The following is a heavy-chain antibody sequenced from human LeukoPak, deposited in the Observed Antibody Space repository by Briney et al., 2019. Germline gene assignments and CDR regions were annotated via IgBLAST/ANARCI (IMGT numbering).Heavy chain of an antibody. CDR1: GYTFTNYW. Sequence: GESLKISCEGSGYTFTNYWIGWVRQMPGKGLESMGIIYPDDSDTRYSPSFQGQVTISADKSTNTAYLQWSSLKASDTAIYYCASSTDPMVRGVTPDYWGQGTLVTVSS. CDR2: IYPDDSDT. J-gene: IGHJ4*02. CDR3: ASSTDPMVRGVTPDY. V-gene: IGHV5-51*01. D-gene: IGHD3-10*01.